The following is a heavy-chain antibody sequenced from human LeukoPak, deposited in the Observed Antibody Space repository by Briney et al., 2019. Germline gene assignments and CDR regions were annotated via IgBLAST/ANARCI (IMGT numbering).Heavy chain of an antibody. CDR3: AKGRLDPNLVLDH. CDR1: GFTFNTYA. D-gene: IGHD2-8*02. J-gene: IGHJ4*02. V-gene: IGHV3-23*01. CDR2: IRGSDGCT. Sequence: GGSLRLSCAASGFTFNTYAMSWVRQAPGKGLEWVSTIRGSDGCTYYADSVKGRFTISRDNSNNALYLQMNSLRAEDTAVFYCAKGRLDPNLVLDHWGQGTLVTVSS.